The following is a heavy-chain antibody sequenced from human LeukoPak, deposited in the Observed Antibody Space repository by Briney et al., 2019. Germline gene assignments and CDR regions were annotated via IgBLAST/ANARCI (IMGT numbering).Heavy chain of an antibody. D-gene: IGHD3-16*01. CDR1: GGSISSYY. V-gene: IGHV4-59*01. CDR2: IYYSGST. J-gene: IGHJ4*02. CDR3: ARDGGGEYYFDY. Sequence: SETLSLTCTVSGGSISSYYWSWIRQPPGKGLEWIGHIYYSGSTNYNPSLKSRVTISEDTSKNQFSLKLSSVTAADTAVYYCARDGGGEYYFDYWGQGTLVTASS.